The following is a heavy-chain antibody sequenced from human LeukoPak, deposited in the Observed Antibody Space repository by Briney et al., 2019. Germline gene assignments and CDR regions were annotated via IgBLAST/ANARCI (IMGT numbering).Heavy chain of an antibody. CDR2: ISSSGSTI. V-gene: IGHV3-11*01. J-gene: IGHJ4*02. D-gene: IGHD3-16*01. CDR3: ARVEYELMIFDY. CDR1: GFTFSDYY. Sequence: PGGSLRLPCAASGFTFSDYYMSWIRQAPGKGLEWVSYISSSGSTIYYADSVKGRFTISRDNAKNSLYLQMNSLRAEDTAVYYCARVEYELMIFDYWGQGTLVTVSS.